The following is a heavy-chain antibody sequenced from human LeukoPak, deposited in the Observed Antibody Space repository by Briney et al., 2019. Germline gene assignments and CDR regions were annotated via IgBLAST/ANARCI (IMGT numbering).Heavy chain of an antibody. Sequence: GGSLRLSCATSGFTFSTYWMRWVRQAPGKGLVWVSRINSDGSSTNYADSVKGRFTISRDNAKNTLYVQMNSLRAEDTAVYYCARGGYYYDSSGYYPLDIWGQGTMVTVSS. D-gene: IGHD3-22*01. CDR3: ARGGYYYDSSGYYPLDI. V-gene: IGHV3-74*01. CDR1: GFTFSTYW. CDR2: INSDGSST. J-gene: IGHJ3*02.